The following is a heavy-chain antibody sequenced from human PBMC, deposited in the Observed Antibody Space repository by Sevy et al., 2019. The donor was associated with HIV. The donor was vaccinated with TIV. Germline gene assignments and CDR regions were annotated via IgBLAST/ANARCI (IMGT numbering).Heavy chain of an antibody. D-gene: IGHD6-13*01. V-gene: IGHV4-39*01. CDR2: TYYSGST. J-gene: IGHJ4*02. CDR1: VGSISSSSYY. Sequence: SETLSLTCTVSVGSISSSSYYWGWIRQPPGKGLEWIGGTYYSGSTYYNPSLKRRVTISVDTSKNQFSLRLSSVTAADTAVYYCARLGAAAGPPYFDYWGQGTLVTVSS. CDR3: ARLGAAAGPPYFDY.